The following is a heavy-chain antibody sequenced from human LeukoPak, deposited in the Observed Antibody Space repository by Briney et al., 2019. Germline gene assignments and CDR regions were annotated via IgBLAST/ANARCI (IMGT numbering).Heavy chain of an antibody. D-gene: IGHD2-15*01. CDR2: ISSSGSTI. V-gene: IGHV3-11*01. J-gene: IGHJ4*02. Sequence: GGSLRLSCAASGFTFSDYYMSWIRQAPGKGLEWGSYISSSGSTIYYADSVKGRLTISRDNAKNSLYLQMNSLRAEDTAVYYCARANPHCSGGSCFQPLDYWGQGTLVTVSS. CDR3: ARANPHCSGGSCFQPLDY. CDR1: GFTFSDYY.